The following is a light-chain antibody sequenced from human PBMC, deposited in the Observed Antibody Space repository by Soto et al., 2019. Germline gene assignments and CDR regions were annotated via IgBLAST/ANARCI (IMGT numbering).Light chain of an antibody. CDR1: SSNIGSYT. CDR2: NNN. CDR3: ATWDDSLTGFV. V-gene: IGLV1-44*01. Sequence: QSVLTQSPSASGTPGQRVTISCSGGSSNIGSYTVNWYQQLPGMAPKLLIYNNNQRPSGVPDRFSGSKSGTSASLAISGLQSEDEADYHCATWDDSLTGFVFGTGTKLTVL. J-gene: IGLJ1*01.